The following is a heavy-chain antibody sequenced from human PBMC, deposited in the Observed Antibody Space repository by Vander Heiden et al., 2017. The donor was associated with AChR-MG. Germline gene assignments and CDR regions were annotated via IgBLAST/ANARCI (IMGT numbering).Heavy chain of an antibody. V-gene: IGHV4-34*01. J-gene: IGHJ4*02. D-gene: IGHD3-16*02. CDR1: GGSFSGYY. CDR3: ARGNYDYVWGSYRGRFDY. Sequence: QVQLQQWGAGLWNPSETLSLPCAVYGGSFSGYYWTWIRQPPGTGMEWIGEINHSGSTNYNPSLKSRVTISVDTSKNQFSLKLSSVTAADTAVYYCARGNYDYVWGSYRGRFDYWGQGTLVTVSS. CDR2: INHSGST.